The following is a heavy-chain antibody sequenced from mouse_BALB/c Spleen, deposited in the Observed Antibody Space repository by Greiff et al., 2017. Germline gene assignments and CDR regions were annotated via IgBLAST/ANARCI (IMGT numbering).Heavy chain of an antibody. CDR2: ISYDGSN. Sequence: ESGPGLVKPSQSLSLTCSVTGYSITSGYYWNWIRQFPGNKLEWMGYISYDGSNNYNPSLKNRISITRDTSKNQFFLKLNSVTTEDTATYYCARGGDDYDEAFAYWGQGTLVTVSA. CDR1: GYSITSGYY. J-gene: IGHJ3*01. CDR3: ARGGDDYDEAFAY. D-gene: IGHD2-4*01. V-gene: IGHV3-6*02.